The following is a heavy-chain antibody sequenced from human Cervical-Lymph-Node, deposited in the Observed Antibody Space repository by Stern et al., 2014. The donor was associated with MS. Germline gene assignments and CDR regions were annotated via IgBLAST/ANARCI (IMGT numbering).Heavy chain of an antibody. CDR2: INKDGSEK. Sequence: EVQLVESGGGLVQPGGSLRLSCAGSGFTFSHYWMTWVRQAPGQGLEWVASINKDGSEKYYVDSLKGRFTISRDNAKNSLYLQMTSLRADDTAVYYCARKTTAKNWGQGTLVTVSS. V-gene: IGHV3-7*01. CDR3: ARKTTAKN. J-gene: IGHJ4*02. D-gene: IGHD4-17*01. CDR1: GFTFSHYW.